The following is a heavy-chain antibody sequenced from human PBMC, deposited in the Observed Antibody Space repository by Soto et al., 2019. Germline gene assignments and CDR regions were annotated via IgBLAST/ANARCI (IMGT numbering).Heavy chain of an antibody. CDR3: TRTRSACSDFHYFPLNV. J-gene: IGHJ6*04. D-gene: IGHD1-26*01. Sequence: QVQRVESGGGVVQPGRSLRLSCAASGFTFNSYGMHWVRQGPGNGLEWVAFISYDSTKAYYADSVKGRFTISRDNSNSAPYVQMNSLTGEDTAVYYCTRTRSACSDFHYFPLNVWGKGTTVTASS. V-gene: IGHV3-30*03. CDR2: ISYDSTKA. CDR1: GFTFNSYG.